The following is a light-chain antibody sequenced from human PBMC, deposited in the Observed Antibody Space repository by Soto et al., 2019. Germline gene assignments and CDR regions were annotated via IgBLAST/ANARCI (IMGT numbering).Light chain of an antibody. CDR1: QSVSSTY. V-gene: IGKV3-20*01. CDR3: PQYGSSPYT. Sequence: DIVLTQTLGTLSSSPGERATLSCRVSQSVSSTYLAWNQQKPGQAPRLLIYGVSSRATGIPNRFSGSGSGTDFTVIISRLEPKDFAVYYCPQYGSSPYTFGHGTQLAIK. CDR2: GVS. J-gene: IGKJ2*01.